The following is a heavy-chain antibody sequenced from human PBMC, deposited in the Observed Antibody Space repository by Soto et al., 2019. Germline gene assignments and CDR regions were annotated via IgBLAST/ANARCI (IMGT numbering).Heavy chain of an antibody. D-gene: IGHD2-2*01. CDR1: GGSFSGYY. V-gene: IGHV4-34*01. CDR3: ARGAHRKGIVVVPAAIGITAMVAFDI. Sequence: SETLSLTCAVYGGSFSGYYWSWIRQPPGKGLEWIGEINHSGSTNYNPSLKSRVTISVDTSKNQFSLKLSSVTAADTAVYYCARGAHRKGIVVVPAAIGITAMVAFDIWGQGTMVTVSS. J-gene: IGHJ3*02. CDR2: INHSGST.